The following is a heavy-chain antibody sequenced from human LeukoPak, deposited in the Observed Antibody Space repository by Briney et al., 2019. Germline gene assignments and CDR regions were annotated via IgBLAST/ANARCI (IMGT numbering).Heavy chain of an antibody. Sequence: PGGSLRLSCAASGFTFSTYWMHWVRQAPGKWLVWVSRIKSDGSTNYADSVKGRFTISRDNAKNTLSLQMNSLRPEDTGVYYCARVCVTGTPRCHDYWGQGTLVTVSS. CDR1: GFTFSTYW. V-gene: IGHV3-74*01. D-gene: IGHD1-20*01. J-gene: IGHJ4*02. CDR3: ARVCVTGTPRCHDY. CDR2: IKSDGST.